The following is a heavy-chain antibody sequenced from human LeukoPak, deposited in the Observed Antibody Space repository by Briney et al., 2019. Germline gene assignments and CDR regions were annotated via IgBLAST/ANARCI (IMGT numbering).Heavy chain of an antibody. J-gene: IGHJ4*02. CDR2: IYTSGST. Sequence: SESLSLTCTVSGGSISGYYWNWIRQPARKGLQWIGRIYTSGSTNYNPSLNSRVTISVDTSKNQFSLKLSSVTAADTAVYYCARDVVSGSYPHFDYWGLGTLVTVSS. D-gene: IGHD1-26*01. CDR3: ARDVVSGSYPHFDY. V-gene: IGHV4-4*07. CDR1: GGSISGYY.